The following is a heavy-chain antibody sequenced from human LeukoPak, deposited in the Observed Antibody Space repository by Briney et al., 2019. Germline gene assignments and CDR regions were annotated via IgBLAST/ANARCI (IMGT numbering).Heavy chain of an antibody. CDR1: GGTFSSYA. CDR2: VIPIFGTA. CDR3: ARARSSGYYYYYYGMYV. J-gene: IGHJ6*02. V-gene: IGHV1-69*05. D-gene: IGHD3-22*01. Sequence: ASVKVSCKASGGTFSSYAISWVRQAPGQGLEWMGGVIPIFGTANYAQKFQGRVTITTDESTSTAYMELSSLRSEDTAVYYCARARSSGYYYYYYGMYVWGQGTTVTVSS.